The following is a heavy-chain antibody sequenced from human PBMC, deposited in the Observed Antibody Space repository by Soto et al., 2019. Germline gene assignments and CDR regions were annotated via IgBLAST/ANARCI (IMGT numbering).Heavy chain of an antibody. CDR1: GFTFSNAW. Sequence: EVQLVESGGGLVRPGGSLTLSCVASGFTFSNAWMNWVRQAPGEGLEWVGRVKSKTDGGTADHAAPVKGRFTISRDDSKNTLYLQMDSLKTEDTAVYYCSTTYYYDNYWGQGTLVTVSS. D-gene: IGHD3-22*01. CDR2: VKSKTDGGTA. V-gene: IGHV3-15*01. J-gene: IGHJ4*02. CDR3: STTYYYDNY.